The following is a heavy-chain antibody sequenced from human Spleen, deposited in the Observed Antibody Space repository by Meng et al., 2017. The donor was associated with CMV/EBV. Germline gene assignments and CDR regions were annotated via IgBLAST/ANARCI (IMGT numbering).Heavy chain of an antibody. CDR2: IRYDGSNK. V-gene: IGHV3-30*02. Sequence: GESLKISCAASGFTFSSYGMHWVRQAPGKGLEWVAFIRYDGSNKYYADSVQGRFTISRDNSKNTLYLQMNSLRAEDTAVYYCAKDPFGELLSAGIDYWGQGTLVTVSS. CDR1: GFTFSSYG. J-gene: IGHJ4*02. D-gene: IGHD3-10*01. CDR3: AKDPFGELLSAGIDY.